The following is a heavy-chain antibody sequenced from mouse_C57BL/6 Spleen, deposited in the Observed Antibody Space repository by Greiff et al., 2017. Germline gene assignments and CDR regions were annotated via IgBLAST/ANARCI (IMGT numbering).Heavy chain of an antibody. CDR3: ARSGDYGYFDY. CDR2: IDPANGNT. D-gene: IGHD2-4*01. V-gene: IGHV14-3*01. Sequence: VQLQQSVAELVRPGASVKLSCTASGFNIQNTYMHWVKQRPEQGLELIGRIDPANGNTKYAPKIQGKATITADTSSNPAYLPLSSLTSEDTAIYYCARSGDYGYFDYWGQGTTLTVSS. CDR1: GFNIQNTY. J-gene: IGHJ2*01.